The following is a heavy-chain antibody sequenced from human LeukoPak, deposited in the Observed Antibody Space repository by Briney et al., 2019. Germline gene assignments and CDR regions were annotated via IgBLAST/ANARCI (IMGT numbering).Heavy chain of an antibody. CDR3: ARGNPGIAVAGALNWFDP. CDR1: GFSLSRNG. CDR2: ILSDGSYE. Sequence: GGSLRLSCATSGFSLSRNGMHWVRQAPGQGLEWVAFILSDGSYEYYADSVKGRFTISRDNAKNSLYLQMNSLRAEDTAVYYCARGNPGIAVAGALNWFDPWGQGTLVTVSS. V-gene: IGHV3-30*02. J-gene: IGHJ5*02. D-gene: IGHD6-19*01.